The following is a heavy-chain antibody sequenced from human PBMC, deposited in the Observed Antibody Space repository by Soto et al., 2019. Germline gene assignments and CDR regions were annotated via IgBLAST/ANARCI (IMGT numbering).Heavy chain of an antibody. CDR2: ISAYNGNT. CDR3: ARDEYDFWSGRQIYGRDF. D-gene: IGHD3-3*01. Sequence: GASVKVSCKASGYTFTSYGISWVRQAPGQGLEWMGWISAYNGNTNYAQKLQGRVTMTTDTSTSTAYMELRSLRSDDTAVYYCARDEYDFWSGRQIYGRDFWGQGTTVTVSS. J-gene: IGHJ6*02. CDR1: GYTFTSYG. V-gene: IGHV1-18*01.